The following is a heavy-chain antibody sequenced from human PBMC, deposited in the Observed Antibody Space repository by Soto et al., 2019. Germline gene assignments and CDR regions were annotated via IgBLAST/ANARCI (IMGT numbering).Heavy chain of an antibody. D-gene: IGHD3-16*01. J-gene: IGHJ4*02. V-gene: IGHV3-33*01. CDR3: ARDRLGGANDY. CDR2: IWYDGSNK. Sequence: SGGSLRLSCAASGFTFSSYGMHWVRQAPGKGLEWVAVIWYDGSNKYYADSVKGRFTISRDNSKNTLYLQMNSLRAEDTAVYYCARDRLGGANDYWGQGTLVTVSS. CDR1: GFTFSSYG.